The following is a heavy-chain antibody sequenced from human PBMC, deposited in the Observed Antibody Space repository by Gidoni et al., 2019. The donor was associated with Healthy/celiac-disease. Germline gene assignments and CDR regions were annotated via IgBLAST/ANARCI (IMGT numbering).Heavy chain of an antibody. CDR1: GFTFSRSS. D-gene: IGHD2-2*02. V-gene: IGHV3-21*01. CDR2: ISSSSSYI. J-gene: IGHJ6*02. Sequence: EVQLVESGGGLVKPGGSLRLSCAASGFTFSRSSMNWVRQAPGKGLEWVSSISSSSSYIYYADSVKGRFTISRDNAKNSLYLQMNSLRAEDTAVYYCAREADCSSTSCYNYYYYGMDVWGQGTTVTVSS. CDR3: AREADCSSTSCYNYYYYGMDV.